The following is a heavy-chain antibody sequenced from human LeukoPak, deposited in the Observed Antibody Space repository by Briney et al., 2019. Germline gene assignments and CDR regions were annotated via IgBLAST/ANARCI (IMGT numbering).Heavy chain of an antibody. CDR3: ARERVLAYCGGDCYSTLYYYGMDV. J-gene: IGHJ6*02. Sequence: SETLSLTCTVSGGSISSYYWSWIRQPPGKGLEWIGYSYYSGSTNYNPSLKSRVTISVDTSKNQFSLKLSSVTAADTAVYYCARERVLAYCGGDCYSTLYYYGMDVWGQGTTVTVSS. V-gene: IGHV4-59*01. CDR2: SYYSGST. CDR1: GGSISSYY. D-gene: IGHD2-21*02.